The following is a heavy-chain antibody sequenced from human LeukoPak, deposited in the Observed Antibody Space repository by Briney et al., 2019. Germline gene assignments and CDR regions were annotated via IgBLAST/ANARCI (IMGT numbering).Heavy chain of an antibody. D-gene: IGHD2-15*01. CDR1: GFTFSGYA. CDR3: AKGDCGGTCLLIDN. Sequence: EGSLRLSCAASGFTFSGYAMSWVRQAPGKGLEWVSLITGSGATTYYADSVRGRFTVSRDNSKNTLYLQMNSLRAEDTAVYFCAKGDCGGTCLLIDNWGQGTLVTVSS. V-gene: IGHV3-23*01. J-gene: IGHJ4*02. CDR2: ITGSGATT.